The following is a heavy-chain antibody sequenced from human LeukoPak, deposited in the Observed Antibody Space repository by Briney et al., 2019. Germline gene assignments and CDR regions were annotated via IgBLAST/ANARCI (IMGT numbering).Heavy chain of an antibody. CDR3: AKDQRAVAGTCFDN. Sequence: PGGSLRLSCTASGVTFSSYAMTSGLQSPRPALEEFTDISGSGNSPNYADSVKGRFTISRDNSNNTLYLQMRTLSPEDTAVYYCAKDQRAVAGTCFDNWGQGTLVTVSS. CDR1: GVTFSSYA. D-gene: IGHD6-19*01. CDR2: ISGSGNSP. V-gene: IGHV3-23*01. J-gene: IGHJ4*02.